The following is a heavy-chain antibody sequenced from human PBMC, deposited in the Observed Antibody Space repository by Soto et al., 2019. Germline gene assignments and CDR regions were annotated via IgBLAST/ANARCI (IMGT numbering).Heavy chain of an antibody. D-gene: IGHD6-19*01. CDR1: GFTFNIYS. CDR3: ARSVEGQFDD. J-gene: IGHJ4*02. V-gene: IGHV3-48*02. Sequence: EVQLVESGGDLVQRGGSLRLSCAASGFTFNIYSMNWVRQAPGKGLEWFSFITSDTKTIKYADSVKGRFTISRDNAKNSVYLQMNSLRDEDTAVYYCARSVEGQFDDWGQGTGVTVSS. CDR2: ITSDTKTI.